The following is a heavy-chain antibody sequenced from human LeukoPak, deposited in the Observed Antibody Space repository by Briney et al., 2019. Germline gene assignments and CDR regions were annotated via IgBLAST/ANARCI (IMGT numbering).Heavy chain of an antibody. Sequence: SETLSLTCTVSGGSISSYYWSWIRQPPGKGLEWIGYIYYSGSTNYNPSLKSRVTISVDTSKNQFSLKLSSVTAADTAVYYCARDPGGSYYLGAFDIWGQGTMVTVSS. J-gene: IGHJ3*02. CDR3: ARDPGGSYYLGAFDI. CDR1: GGSISSYY. D-gene: IGHD1-26*01. V-gene: IGHV4-59*01. CDR2: IYYSGST.